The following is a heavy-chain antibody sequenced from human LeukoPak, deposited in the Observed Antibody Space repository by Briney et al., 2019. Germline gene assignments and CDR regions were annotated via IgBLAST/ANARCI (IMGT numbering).Heavy chain of an antibody. D-gene: IGHD4-17*01. Sequence: GGSLRLSCAASGFTFSSYSMNWVRQTPGKGLEWVSSISSSSSYIFYADSVKGRFTMSRDNAKKSLFLQMNSLRAEDTAVYYCARDYGDYEPGRHHYYYYYMDVWGKGPRSPSP. J-gene: IGHJ6*03. CDR3: ARDYGDYEPGRHHYYYYYMDV. V-gene: IGHV3-21*01. CDR1: GFTFSSYS. CDR2: ISSSSSYI.